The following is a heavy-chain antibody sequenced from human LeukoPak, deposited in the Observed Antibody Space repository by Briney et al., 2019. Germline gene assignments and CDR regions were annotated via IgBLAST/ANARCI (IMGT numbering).Heavy chain of an antibody. CDR1: GYTFTSCG. CDR2: ISAYNGNT. Sequence: VASVKVSCKASGYTFTSCGISWVRQAPGQGLEWMGWISAYNGNTNYAQKLQGRVTMTTDTSTSTAYMELRSLRSDDTAVYYCARDGYYYGSGSFDPWGQGTLVTVSS. CDR3: ARDGYYYGSGSFDP. V-gene: IGHV1-18*01. J-gene: IGHJ5*02. D-gene: IGHD3-10*01.